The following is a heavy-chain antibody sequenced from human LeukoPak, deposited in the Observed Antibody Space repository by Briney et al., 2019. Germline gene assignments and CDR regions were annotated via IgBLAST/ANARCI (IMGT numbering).Heavy chain of an antibody. J-gene: IGHJ4*02. CDR3: ASFSAIVVVPAAFDDY. V-gene: IGHV3-30*04. Sequence: GGSLRLSCAASGFTFSSYAMHWVRQAPGKGLEWAAVISYDGSNKYYADSVKGRFTISRDNSKNTLYLQMNSLRAEDTAVYYCASFSAIVVVPAAFDDYWGQGTLVTVPS. CDR2: ISYDGSNK. CDR1: GFTFSSYA. D-gene: IGHD2-2*01.